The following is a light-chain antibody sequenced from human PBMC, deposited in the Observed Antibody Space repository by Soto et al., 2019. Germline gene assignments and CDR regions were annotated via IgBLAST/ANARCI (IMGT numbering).Light chain of an antibody. J-gene: IGLJ3*02. CDR2: EVS. V-gene: IGLV2-14*01. CDR3: SSYTSTSTLV. Sequence: QSVPTQPASMSGSPVQSITISCIGTSSDIGTYNYVSWYQQYPGKAPKPMIYEVSTRPAGVSKRFSGSKSGNTASLTISGLQSEYDADYYCSSYTSTSTLVFGGGTKVTV. CDR1: SSDIGTYNY.